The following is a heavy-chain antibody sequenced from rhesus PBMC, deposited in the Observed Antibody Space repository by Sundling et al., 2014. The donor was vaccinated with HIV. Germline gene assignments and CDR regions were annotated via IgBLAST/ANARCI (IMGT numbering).Heavy chain of an antibody. D-gene: IGHD3-3*01. CDR1: GYSISSGFG. CDR3: ARSNPLYLDFDV. CDR2: IYGNSAST. J-gene: IGHJ5-1*01. Sequence: QVQLQESGPGLVKPSETLSLTCAVSGYSISSGFGWTWVRQPPGKGLEWIGFIYGNSASTNYNPSLKNRVTISKDTSKNQFSLKLNSVTAADTAMYYCARSNPLYLDFDVWGPGVLVTVSS. V-gene: IGHV4-127*01.